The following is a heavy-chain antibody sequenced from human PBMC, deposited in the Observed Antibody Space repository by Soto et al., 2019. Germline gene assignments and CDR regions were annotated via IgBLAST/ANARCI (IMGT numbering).Heavy chain of an antibody. V-gene: IGHV5-51*01. J-gene: IGHJ3*02. D-gene: IGHD6-6*01. CDR2: IYPGDSDT. CDR3: SRRNPYRSSSRLVPHLFDI. Sequence: PGASLKISCQGSGYSISRYWLGWGRQMPGKYLEWMGIIYPGDSDTRYSPSFQGQVTISADKSISTAYLQWSSLKASDTAMYYCSRRNPYRSSSRLVPHLFDIWGQGTMVPVSS. CDR1: GYSISRYW.